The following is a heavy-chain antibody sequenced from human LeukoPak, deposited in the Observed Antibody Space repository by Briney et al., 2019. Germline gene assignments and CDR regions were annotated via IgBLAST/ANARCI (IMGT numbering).Heavy chain of an antibody. CDR1: GYTFTSYD. Sequence: ASVKVSCKTSGYTFTSYDISWVRPAPGQGLEWMGWINSYNGYTNYTQKLQGRVTMTTDTSTRTVSMELRSLRSDDTAMYYCARHGLYSGHEWDYWGQGTLVTVSS. CDR3: ARHGLYSGHEWDY. V-gene: IGHV1-18*04. J-gene: IGHJ4*02. CDR2: INSYNGYT. D-gene: IGHD5-12*01.